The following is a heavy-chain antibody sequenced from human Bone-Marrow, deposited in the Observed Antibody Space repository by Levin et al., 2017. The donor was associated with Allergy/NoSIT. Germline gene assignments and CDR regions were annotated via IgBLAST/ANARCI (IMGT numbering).Heavy chain of an antibody. CDR1: GGSISSYY. V-gene: IGHV4-59*01. Sequence: KPSETLSLTCAVSGGSISSYYWSWIRQPPGKGLEWIGYIHHSGTSKYNPSLKSRVTISVDMSKNQFSLKLSSVTAADTAVYYCARCGYSDHDRQPFYYYYMDVWGKGTTVTVSS. CDR3: ARCGYSDHDRQPFYYYYMDV. CDR2: IHHSGTS. J-gene: IGHJ6*03. D-gene: IGHD5-12*01.